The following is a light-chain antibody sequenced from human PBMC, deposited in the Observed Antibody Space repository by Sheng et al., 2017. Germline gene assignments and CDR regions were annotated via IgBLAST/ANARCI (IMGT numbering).Light chain of an antibody. J-gene: IGLJ2*01. CDR1: GGSIATNY. V-gene: IGLV6-57*01. CDR2: ENN. CDR3: QSYDSSRRVV. Sequence: FMLTQPHSVSESPGKTVTISCARSGGSIATNYVQWYQQRPGSSPTTVIYENNQRLSGVPDRFSGSIDSSSNSATLTISGLKTEDEADYYCQSYDSSRRVVFGGGTKLTVL.